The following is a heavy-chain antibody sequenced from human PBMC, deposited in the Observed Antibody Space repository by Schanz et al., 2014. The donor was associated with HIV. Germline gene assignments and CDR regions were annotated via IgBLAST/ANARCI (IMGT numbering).Heavy chain of an antibody. D-gene: IGHD2-15*01. Sequence: EVQLVESGGGLVQPGRSLRLSCAASGFIFDDYAMHWVRQAPGKGLEWVSGITWNSETRGYADSVKGRFTISRDNANNSLFLQMDSLRGDDTAVYFCAREILGLPLVNYWGQGTLVTVSS. J-gene: IGHJ4*02. CDR2: ITWNSETR. CDR1: GFIFDDYA. CDR3: AREILGLPLVNY. V-gene: IGHV3-9*01.